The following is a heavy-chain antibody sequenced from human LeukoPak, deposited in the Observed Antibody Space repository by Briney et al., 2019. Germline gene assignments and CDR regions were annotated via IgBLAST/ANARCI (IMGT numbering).Heavy chain of an antibody. D-gene: IGHD1-1*01. CDR3: ASNWNNDY. CDR1: GFTFSNYA. V-gene: IGHV3-23*01. CDR2: INYSGGST. Sequence: GGSLRLSCAASGFTFSNYAMTWVRQAPGKGLEWVSVINYSGGSTYYADSVKGRFTISRDNSKNTLCLQMNSLKAEDTAVYYCASNWNNDYWGQGTLVTVSS. J-gene: IGHJ4*02.